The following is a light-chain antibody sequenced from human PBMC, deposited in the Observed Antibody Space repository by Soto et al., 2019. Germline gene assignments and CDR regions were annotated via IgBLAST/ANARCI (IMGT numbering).Light chain of an antibody. CDR3: QSYDSNLSAYV. J-gene: IGLJ1*01. V-gene: IGLV1-40*01. CDR2: GNS. Sequence: SVLAQPPSVSAAPGQKVTISCTGRSSNIGAGYDLPWYQQLPGTAPKLLLYGNSNRPSGAPDRFSGSKSGTSASLAIPGLQAEDEADYYCQSYDSNLSAYVFGTGTKVTVL. CDR1: SSNIGAGYD.